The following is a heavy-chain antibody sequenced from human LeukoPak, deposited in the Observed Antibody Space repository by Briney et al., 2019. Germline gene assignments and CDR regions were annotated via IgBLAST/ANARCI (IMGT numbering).Heavy chain of an antibody. J-gene: IGHJ6*02. CDR3: AKDEGDGMDV. CDR1: GFTFISYG. CDR2: ISYDGSNK. Sequence: GRSLRLSCAASGFTFISYGMHWVRQAPGKGLEWVAVISYDGSNKYYADSVKGRFTISRDNSKNTLYLQMNSLRAEDTAVYYCAKDEGDGMDVWGQGTTVTVSS. V-gene: IGHV3-30*18.